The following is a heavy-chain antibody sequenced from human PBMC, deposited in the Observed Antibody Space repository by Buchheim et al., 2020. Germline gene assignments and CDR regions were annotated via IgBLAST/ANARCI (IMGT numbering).Heavy chain of an antibody. CDR3: AKFEQSSSSSSGFDH. D-gene: IGHD3-10*01. CDR1: GFTFSDHG. CDR2: IWDDGSYK. Sequence: QVQLVESGGGVVQPGTSLRVSCVASGFTFSDHGIHWVRQAPGKGLEWLAIIWDDGSYKKYIDSVKGRFTISRDNSKNTLFLQMNSLRAEDTAIYYGAKFEQSSSSSSGFDHWGQGTL. J-gene: IGHJ4*02. V-gene: IGHV3-33*06.